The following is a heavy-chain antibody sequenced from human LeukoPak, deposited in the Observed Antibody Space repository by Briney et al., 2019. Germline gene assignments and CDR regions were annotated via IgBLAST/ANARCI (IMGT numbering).Heavy chain of an antibody. Sequence: PSETLSLTCTVPGGSISSYYWSWIRQPPGKGLEWIGYIYYSGSTNYNPSLKSRVTISVDTSKNQFSLKLSSVTAADTAVYYCARSSLPFLEWGNWFDPWGQGTLVTVSS. D-gene: IGHD3-3*01. J-gene: IGHJ5*02. CDR2: IYYSGST. V-gene: IGHV4-59*01. CDR1: GGSISSYY. CDR3: ARSSLPFLEWGNWFDP.